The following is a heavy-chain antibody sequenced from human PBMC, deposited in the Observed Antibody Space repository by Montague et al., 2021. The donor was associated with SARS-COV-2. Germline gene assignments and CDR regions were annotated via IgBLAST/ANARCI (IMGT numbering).Heavy chain of an antibody. V-gene: IGHV4-39*01. J-gene: IGHJ3*02. CDR1: GGSISSGTYY. D-gene: IGHD5-18*01. CDR2: INDSGKX. CDR3: ARRAQRQLSYFFDI. Sequence: SETLSLTCTVSGGSISSGTYYWGWLRQPPGKGREGIGTINDSGKXYYNPSLKSRVTVSVYTTKKQSSLKATSVTAADTAVYYCARRAQRQLSYFFDIWGRGTMVTVSS.